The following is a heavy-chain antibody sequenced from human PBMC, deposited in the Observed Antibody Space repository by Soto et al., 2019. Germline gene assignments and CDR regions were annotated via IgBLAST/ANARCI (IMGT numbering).Heavy chain of an antibody. CDR1: GGTFSSYA. J-gene: IGHJ6*02. D-gene: IGHD3-22*01. CDR3: ARGGYYYDSSGYPYYYYYGMDV. V-gene: IGHV1-69*13. Sequence: SVKVSCKASGGTFSSYAISWVRQAPGQGLEWMGGIIPIFGTANYAQKFQGRVTITADESTSTAYMELGSLRSEDTAVYYCARGGYYYDSSGYPYYYYYGMDVWGQGTTVTVSS. CDR2: IIPIFGTA.